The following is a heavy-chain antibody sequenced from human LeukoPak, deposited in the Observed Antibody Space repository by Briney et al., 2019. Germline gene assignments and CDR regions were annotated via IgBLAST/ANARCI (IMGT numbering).Heavy chain of an antibody. Sequence: GSLRLSCAASGFTFSSYAMHWVRQTPGKGLEWVAVISYDGSNKYYADSVKGRFTISRDNSKNTPYLQMNSLRAEDTAVYYCARDDYFGVVAYWGQGTLVTVSS. CDR2: ISYDGSNK. D-gene: IGHD3-3*01. CDR3: ARDDYFGVVAY. J-gene: IGHJ4*02. V-gene: IGHV3-30*04. CDR1: GFTFSSYA.